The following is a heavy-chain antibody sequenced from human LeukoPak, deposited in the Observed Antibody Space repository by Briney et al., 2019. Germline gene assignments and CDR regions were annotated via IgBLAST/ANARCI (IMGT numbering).Heavy chain of an antibody. CDR3: ARLQRGQWLPRDY. CDR2: INHSGST. CDR1: GGSFSGYY. J-gene: IGHJ4*02. D-gene: IGHD6-19*01. Sequence: PSETLSLTCAVYGGSFSGYYWSWIRQPPGKGLEWIGEINHSGSTNYNPSLKSRVTISVDTSKNQFSLKLSSVTSADTAVYYCARLQRGQWLPRDYWGQGTLVTVSS. V-gene: IGHV4-34*01.